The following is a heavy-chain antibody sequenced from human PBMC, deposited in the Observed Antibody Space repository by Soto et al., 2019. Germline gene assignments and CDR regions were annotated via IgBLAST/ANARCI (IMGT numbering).Heavy chain of an antibody. J-gene: IGHJ6*02. CDR1: GFSLSTGGMG. Sequence: QITLKESGPTLVKPTQTLTLTCTFSGFSLSTGGMGVGWIRQPPGKALEWLALIYWDNDKRYSPSLKSRLTVTKDASKNQVVLTMTNVHPVDTATYYCVQSRCGGDCLRSYSSHYYYGMDVWGQGTTVTVFS. V-gene: IGHV2-5*02. D-gene: IGHD2-21*02. CDR3: VQSRCGGDCLRSYSSHYYYGMDV. CDR2: IYWDNDK.